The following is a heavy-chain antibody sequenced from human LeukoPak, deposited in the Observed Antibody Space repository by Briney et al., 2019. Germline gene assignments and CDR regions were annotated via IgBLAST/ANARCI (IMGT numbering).Heavy chain of an antibody. J-gene: IGHJ4*02. CDR3: ARVTSGYDPYLDY. D-gene: IGHD5-12*01. Sequence: GGSLRLSCAASGFTFSDYYMSWIRQAPGKGLEWISDISSSGSTIYYIDSVKGRFTISRDNAKNSLYLQMNSLRAEDTAVYYCARVTSGYDPYLDYWGQGTLVTVSS. CDR2: ISSSGSTI. V-gene: IGHV3-11*04. CDR1: GFTFSDYY.